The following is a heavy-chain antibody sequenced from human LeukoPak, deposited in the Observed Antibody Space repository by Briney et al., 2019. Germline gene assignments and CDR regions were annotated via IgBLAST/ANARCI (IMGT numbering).Heavy chain of an antibody. CDR3: ARDSLNNYYYYYYMDV. CDR2: MNPNSGNT. J-gene: IGHJ6*03. V-gene: IGHV1-8*01. Sequence: ASVKVSCKASGYTFTSYVINWVRQATGQGLEWMGWMNPNSGNTGYAQKFQGRVTMTRNTSISTAYMELSSLRSEDTAVYYCARDSLNNYYYYYYMDVWGKGTTVTVSS. D-gene: IGHD5-18*01. CDR1: GYTFTSYV.